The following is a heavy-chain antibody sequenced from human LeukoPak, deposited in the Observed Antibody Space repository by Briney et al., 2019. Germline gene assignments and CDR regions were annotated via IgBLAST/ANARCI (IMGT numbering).Heavy chain of an antibody. CDR1: GGSINTYY. J-gene: IGHJ4*02. Sequence: SETLSLTCTVSGGSINTYYWSWIRQLPGKGLEWIGYIYFSGSTNYNPSLNSRVTISVDTSKNQFSLRLSSVTAADTAVYYCARVGLTVPCGRDCFANYFDYWGQGTLVTVSS. CDR2: IYFSGST. D-gene: IGHD2-21*02. V-gene: IGHV4-59*01. CDR3: ARVGLTVPCGRDCFANYFDY.